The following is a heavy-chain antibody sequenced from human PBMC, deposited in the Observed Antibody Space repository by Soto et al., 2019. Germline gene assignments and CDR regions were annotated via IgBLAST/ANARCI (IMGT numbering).Heavy chain of an antibody. J-gene: IGHJ4*02. CDR3: VRGGGGGQFDS. CDR1: VFSFSDHY. Sequence: SLRLSCSASVFSFSDHYMSWIRQAPGKGLEWLSYISPRSNYREYADSVKGRHTISRDNAKKSLFLQMNSLRAEDTGVYYCVRGGGGGQFDSWGQGTLVTV. V-gene: IGHV3-11*05. D-gene: IGHD2-21*01. CDR2: ISPRSNYR.